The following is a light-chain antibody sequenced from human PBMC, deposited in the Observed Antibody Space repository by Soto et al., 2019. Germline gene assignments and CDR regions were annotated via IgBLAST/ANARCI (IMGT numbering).Light chain of an antibody. J-gene: IGKJ4*01. V-gene: IGKV3-20*01. Sequence: EIVLTQSPGALSVAPGETLSLSCRASEAINNNFVAWYQQRPGQGPRLLMYGASIRVSGVPDRISGRRSGTGFILNIARVEPEDSAVYFCQQYHLSPLTFGGGTQV. CDR1: EAINNNF. CDR3: QQYHLSPLT. CDR2: GAS.